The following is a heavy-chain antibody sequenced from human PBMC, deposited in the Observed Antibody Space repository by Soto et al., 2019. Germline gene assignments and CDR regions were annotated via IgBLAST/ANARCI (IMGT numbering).Heavy chain of an antibody. CDR2: ISWDGETT. J-gene: IGHJ4*02. V-gene: IGHV3-43*01. Sequence: GWYLRLSCEGSGFVFDDYSLNWVRQVPWKGLEWLCLISWDGETTSYAASVKYRFSISRDTSKNSVFLEMRSLRIDDNAVYFCAKEVKSKTWEYYFDSWGQETVVTVSS. CDR3: AKEVKSKTWEYYFDS. CDR1: GFVFDDYS. D-gene: IGHD3-10*01.